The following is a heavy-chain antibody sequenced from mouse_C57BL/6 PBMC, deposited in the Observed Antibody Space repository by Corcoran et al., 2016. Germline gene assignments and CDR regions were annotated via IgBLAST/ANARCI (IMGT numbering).Heavy chain of an antibody. CDR1: GYTFTDYY. J-gene: IGHJ2*01. Sequence: QVQLKQSRAELVRPGASVKLSCKASGYTFTDYYINWVKQRPGQGLEWIARIYPGSGNTYYNEKFKGKATLTAEKSSSTSYKQLSSLTSEDSAVYFFARGGRLRAFDYWGQGTTLTVSS. D-gene: IGHD1-1*01. CDR2: IYPGSGNT. V-gene: IGHV1-76*01. CDR3: ARGGRLRAFDY.